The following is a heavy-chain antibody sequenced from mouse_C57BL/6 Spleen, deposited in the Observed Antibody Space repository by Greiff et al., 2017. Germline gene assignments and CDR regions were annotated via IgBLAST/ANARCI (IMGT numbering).Heavy chain of an antibody. V-gene: IGHV1-61*01. D-gene: IGHD2-4*01. CDR1: GYTFTSYW. J-gene: IGHJ3*01. CDR2: IYPSASET. CDR3: ARWPDGDYDDGAWFAY. Sequence: QVQLQQPGAELVRPGSSVKLSCKASGYTFTSYWMDWVKQRPGQGLEWIGNIYPSASETHYNQKFKDKATLTVDKSSSTAYMQLSSLTSEDSAVYYCARWPDGDYDDGAWFAYWGQGTLVTVSA.